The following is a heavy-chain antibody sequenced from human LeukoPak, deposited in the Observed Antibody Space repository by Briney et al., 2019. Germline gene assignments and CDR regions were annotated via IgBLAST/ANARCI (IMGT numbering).Heavy chain of an antibody. CDR3: ARGHIVVPFGLDY. Sequence: ASVKVSCKASGYTFTGYYMHWVRQAPGQGLEWMGWINPNSGGTNYAQKFQGRVTMTRDTSISTAYMELSRLRSDDTAVYYCARGHIVVPFGLDYWGQGTLVTVSS. D-gene: IGHD2-21*01. CDR2: INPNSGGT. CDR1: GYTFTGYY. J-gene: IGHJ4*02. V-gene: IGHV1-2*02.